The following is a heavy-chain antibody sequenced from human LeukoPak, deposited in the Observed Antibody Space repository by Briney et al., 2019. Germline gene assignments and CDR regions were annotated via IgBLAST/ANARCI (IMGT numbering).Heavy chain of an antibody. D-gene: IGHD4-23*01. V-gene: IGHV3-30*02. CDR2: IRYDGNNK. Sequence: GSLRLSCAASGFSISNNAMHWVRQAPGRGLEWVAFIRYDGNNKNYADSVKGRFTISRDNSRDTLYLQMNSLRADDTAVYYCTKGDDYGANTRLPKYNWFDPWGQGTLVTVSS. CDR1: GFSISNNA. J-gene: IGHJ5*02. CDR3: TKGDDYGANTRLPKYNWFDP.